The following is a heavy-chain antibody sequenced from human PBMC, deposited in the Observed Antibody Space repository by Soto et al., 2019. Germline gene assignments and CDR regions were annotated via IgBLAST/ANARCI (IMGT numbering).Heavy chain of an antibody. D-gene: IGHD3-3*01. Sequence: PSETLSLTCAVSGYSISSGYYWGWIRQPPGKGLEWIGSIYHSGSTYYNPSLKSRVTISVDTSKNQFSLKLSSVTAADTAVYYCARVWAESLSSPSIFDYWGQGTLVTVSS. V-gene: IGHV4-38-2*01. CDR2: IYHSGST. CDR1: GYSISSGYY. J-gene: IGHJ4*02. CDR3: ARVWAESLSSPSIFDY.